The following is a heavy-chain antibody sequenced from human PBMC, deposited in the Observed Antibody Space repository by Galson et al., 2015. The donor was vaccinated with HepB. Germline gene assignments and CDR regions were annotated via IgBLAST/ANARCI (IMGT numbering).Heavy chain of an antibody. V-gene: IGHV1-18*01. Sequence: SVKVSCKASGYTFTSYGISWVRQAPGQGLEWMGWISAYNGNTNYAQKLQGSVTVTTDTSTSTAYMELRSLRSDDTAVYYCARDLGYYDSSGYYLGYYYYGMDVWGQGTTVTVSS. CDR2: ISAYNGNT. CDR1: GYTFTSYG. J-gene: IGHJ6*02. CDR3: ARDLGYYDSSGYYLGYYYYGMDV. D-gene: IGHD3-22*01.